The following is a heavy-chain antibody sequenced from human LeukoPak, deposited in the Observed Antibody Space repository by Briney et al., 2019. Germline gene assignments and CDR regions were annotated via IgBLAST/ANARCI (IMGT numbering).Heavy chain of an antibody. CDR1: GFTFDDYA. Sequence: GRSLRLSCAASGFTFDDYAMHWVRQAPGKGLEWVSGISWNSGSIGYADSVKGRFTISRDNAKNTLYLQMNSLRAEDTAVYYCARVGAFDIWGQGTMVTVSS. CDR2: ISWNSGSI. V-gene: IGHV3-9*01. CDR3: ARVGAFDI. J-gene: IGHJ3*02.